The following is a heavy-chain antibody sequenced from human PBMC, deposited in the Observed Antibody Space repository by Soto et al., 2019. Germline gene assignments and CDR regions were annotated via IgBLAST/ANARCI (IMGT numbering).Heavy chain of an antibody. V-gene: IGHV3-23*01. CDR2: ITGSGGST. J-gene: IGHJ4*02. CDR1: GFTFSNYA. D-gene: IGHD6-19*01. CDR3: AILVGGQWLVMDY. Sequence: EVLLLESGGGLVQPGGSLRLSCAASGFTFSNYAMTWVRQAPGKGLEWVSAITGSGGSTYYADSVKGRFTISRDNSKNTLYLQMNSLRAEDSAVYYCAILVGGQWLVMDYWGQGTLVTVSS.